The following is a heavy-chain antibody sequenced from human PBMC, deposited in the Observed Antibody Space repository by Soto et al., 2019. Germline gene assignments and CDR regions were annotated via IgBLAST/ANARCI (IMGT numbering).Heavy chain of an antibody. CDR2: VDPEDGEI. CDR3: AFRARLGWFDP. J-gene: IGHJ5*02. D-gene: IGHD3-10*01. V-gene: IGHV1-69-2*01. CDR1: GHTFTGYY. Sequence: EVQVIQSGAEVRKPGATVKISCKVSGHTFTGYYMHWVQQAPGKGLEWMGLVDPEDGEIIYAEKCQGRVTITADTSTDTVYMELSSLRSEDTAVYYCAFRARLGWFDPWGQGTLVTVSS.